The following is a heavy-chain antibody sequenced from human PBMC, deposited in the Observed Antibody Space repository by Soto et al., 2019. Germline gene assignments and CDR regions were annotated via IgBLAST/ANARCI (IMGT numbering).Heavy chain of an antibody. CDR3: AKQDPHMGGILYYLDS. CDR2: ISYDGTNK. D-gene: IGHD2-15*01. V-gene: IGHV3-30*18. J-gene: IGHJ4*02. CDR1: GFTFSHHG. Sequence: PGGALRLSCAASGFTFSHHGMHWVRQAPGKGLEWVAVISYDGTNKYYADSVKGRFTISRDNSNNTVSVQINSLRAEDTAVYYCAKQDPHMGGILYYLDSWGQGTQVTVSS.